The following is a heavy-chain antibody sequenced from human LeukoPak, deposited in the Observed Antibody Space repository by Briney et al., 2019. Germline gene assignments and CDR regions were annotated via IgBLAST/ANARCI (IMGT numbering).Heavy chain of an antibody. CDR3: ARSRSSGWSGIPFDY. D-gene: IGHD6-19*01. CDR2: ISAYNGNT. V-gene: IGHV1-18*01. Sequence: ASVKVSCKASGYTFTSYGISWVRQAPGQGLEWMGWISAYNGNTNYAQKLQGRVTMTTDTSTSTAYMELRSLRSDDTAVYYCARSRSSGWSGIPFDYWGQGTLVTVSS. J-gene: IGHJ4*02. CDR1: GYTFTSYG.